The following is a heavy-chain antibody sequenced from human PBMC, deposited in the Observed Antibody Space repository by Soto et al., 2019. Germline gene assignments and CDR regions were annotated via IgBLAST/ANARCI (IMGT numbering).Heavy chain of an antibody. D-gene: IGHD3-22*01. CDR3: ARDLRYYDSSGYRGSWFDP. CDR1: GGSISSYY. V-gene: IGHV4-59*01. J-gene: IGHJ5*02. CDR2: IYYSGST. Sequence: SETLSLTCTVSGGSISSYYWSWIRQPPGKGLEWIGHIYYSGSTNYNPSLKSRVTISVDTSKNQFSLKLSSVTAADTAVYYCARDLRYYDSSGYRGSWFDPWGQGTLVTVSS.